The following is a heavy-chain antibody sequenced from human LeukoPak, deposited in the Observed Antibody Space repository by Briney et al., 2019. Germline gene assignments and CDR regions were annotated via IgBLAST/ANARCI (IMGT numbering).Heavy chain of an antibody. Sequence: SVTVSCKASGGTFSSYTISWVRQAPGQGLEWMGRIIPILGIANYAQKFQGRVTITADKSTSTAYMELSSLRSEDTAVYYCARDQDDSSGYYYGGAFDIWGQGTMVTVSS. CDR1: GGTFSSYT. D-gene: IGHD3-22*01. CDR3: ARDQDDSSGYYYGGAFDI. J-gene: IGHJ3*02. V-gene: IGHV1-69*04. CDR2: IIPILGIA.